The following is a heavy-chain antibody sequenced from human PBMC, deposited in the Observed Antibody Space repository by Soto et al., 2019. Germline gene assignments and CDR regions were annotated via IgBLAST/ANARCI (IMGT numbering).Heavy chain of an antibody. V-gene: IGHV3-21*01. CDR1: GFTFSSYK. CDR2: ISGSSSYI. CDR3: ARDSSSWYY. Sequence: EVQLVESGGGLVKPGGSLRLSCAASGFTFSSYKMNWVRQAPGKGLEWVSSISGSSSYIYYSDSVKGRFTISRDNAKNSLYLQMNSLRAEDTVVYFFARDSSSWYYGGQGSLVTVSS. D-gene: IGHD6-13*01. J-gene: IGHJ4*02.